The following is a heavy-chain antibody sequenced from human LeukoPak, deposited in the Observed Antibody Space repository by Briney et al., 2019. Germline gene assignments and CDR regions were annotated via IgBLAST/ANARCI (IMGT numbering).Heavy chain of an antibody. CDR2: IQSDGSKQ. CDR3: ARDVDTSSHSSQLDP. V-gene: IGHV3-33*01. J-gene: IGHJ5*02. D-gene: IGHD5-18*01. Sequence: GGSLRLSCATAGFTFSTFGIHWVRQTPGKGLEWAAAIQSDGSKQYYGDSVKGRFTISRDSSKNTVYLQMNSLRDGDTAVYYCARDVDTSSHSSQLDPWGQGTLVTVSS. CDR1: GFTFSTFG.